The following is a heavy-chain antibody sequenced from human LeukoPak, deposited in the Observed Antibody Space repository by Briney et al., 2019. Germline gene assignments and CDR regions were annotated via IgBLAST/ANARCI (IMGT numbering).Heavy chain of an antibody. CDR1: GGSITSSSYY. J-gene: IGHJ4*02. Sequence: PPETLSLTCTVSGGSITSSSYYWGWIRHPPGKGLEWVGSMSYSGSTYYNPSLKSRVTISVDTSKNQFSLRVSSVTAADTAVYYCGRLLVAADYFDCWGQGSLVTVSS. CDR2: MSYSGST. D-gene: IGHD6-25*01. V-gene: IGHV4-39*01. CDR3: GRLLVAADYFDC.